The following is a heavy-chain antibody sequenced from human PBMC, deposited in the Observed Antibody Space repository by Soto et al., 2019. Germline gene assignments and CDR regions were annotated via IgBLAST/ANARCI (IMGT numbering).Heavy chain of an antibody. V-gene: IGHV1-18*01. CDR1: GYTFTSYG. CDR2: ISGFNDDT. CDR3: ARSGSYYPARNWFGP. J-gene: IGHJ5*02. D-gene: IGHD3-10*01. Sequence: QVPLVQSGAEMKNPGASVKVSCKASGYTFTSYGISWVRQAPGQGLEWMGWISGFNDDTNHAQKLQGRVTITKDTSTSTAYMELRSLKSDDTAVYYCARSGSYYPARNWFGPWGQGTLVTVSS.